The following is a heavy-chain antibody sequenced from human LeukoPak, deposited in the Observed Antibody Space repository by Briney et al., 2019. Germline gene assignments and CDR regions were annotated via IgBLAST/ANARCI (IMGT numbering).Heavy chain of an antibody. J-gene: IGHJ4*02. V-gene: IGHV4-59*01. Sequence: SETLSLTCTVSGGSISSYYWSWIRQSPGKGLEWIGYIHYSGSTNYNPSLESRVTISVDTSKNQFSLKLSSVTAADAAVYYCARAGTYYYDSSGFLWGQGSLVTVSS. CDR2: IHYSGST. CDR3: ARAGTYYYDSSGFL. CDR1: GGSISSYY. D-gene: IGHD3-22*01.